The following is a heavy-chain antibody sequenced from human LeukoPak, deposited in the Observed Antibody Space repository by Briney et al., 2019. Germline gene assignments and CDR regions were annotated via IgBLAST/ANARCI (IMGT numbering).Heavy chain of an antibody. CDR2: MYYGGRT. CDR3: ARHEKGYCSSTTCSPYPPLDY. V-gene: IGHV4-39*01. CDR1: GGSVSSATYY. Sequence: SSETLSLTCTVSGGSVSSATYYWGWIRQPPGKGLEWIGSMYYGGRTYYNPSLKGRVTMSVDTSKNQFSLKLTSVTAADTAVYYCARHEKGYCSSTTCSPYPPLDYWGQGTLVTVSS. J-gene: IGHJ4*02. D-gene: IGHD2-2*01.